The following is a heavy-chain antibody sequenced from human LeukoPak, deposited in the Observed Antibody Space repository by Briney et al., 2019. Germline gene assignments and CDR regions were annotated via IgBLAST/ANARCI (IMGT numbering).Heavy chain of an antibody. Sequence: PSETLSLTCTVSGGSISSSSYYWGWIRQPPGKGLEWIGSIYYSGSTYYNPSLKSRVTISVDTSKNQFSLKLSSVTAADTAVYYCARGWRYFDSRNWFDPWGQGTLVTVSS. D-gene: IGHD3-9*01. J-gene: IGHJ5*02. V-gene: IGHV4-39*07. CDR1: GGSISSSSYY. CDR3: ARGWRYFDSRNWFDP. CDR2: IYYSGST.